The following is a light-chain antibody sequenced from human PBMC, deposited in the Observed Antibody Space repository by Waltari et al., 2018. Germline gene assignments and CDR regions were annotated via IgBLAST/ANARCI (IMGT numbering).Light chain of an antibody. Sequence: VLTQSPGTLSLSTGGRATLPCWASQSLTKRYLAWYQQKPAQAPALLIYGASSRAAAIPASFIGSGSGADFTLLISRLEPEDFVVYYCYKYGIAIFYSFGQGTKVEIK. V-gene: IGKV3-20*01. CDR3: YKYGIAIFYS. CDR1: QSLTKRY. CDR2: GAS. J-gene: IGKJ2*03.